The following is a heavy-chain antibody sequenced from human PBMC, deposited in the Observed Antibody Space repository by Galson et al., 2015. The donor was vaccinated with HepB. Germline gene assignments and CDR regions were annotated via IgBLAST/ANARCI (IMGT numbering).Heavy chain of an antibody. J-gene: IGHJ5*02. CDR3: AKGLYAVTTSPFDP. CDR2: INGSGGT. V-gene: IGHV4-34*01. Sequence: ETLSLTCAVHGGSLSEYYWNWLRQFPGKGLEWIGEINGSGGTNYNPSLKSRVTISVDASRNQVSLKVTSVTAADTAVCYCAKGLYAVTTSPFDPWGQGSRVTVSS. D-gene: IGHD4-17*01. CDR1: GGSLSEYY.